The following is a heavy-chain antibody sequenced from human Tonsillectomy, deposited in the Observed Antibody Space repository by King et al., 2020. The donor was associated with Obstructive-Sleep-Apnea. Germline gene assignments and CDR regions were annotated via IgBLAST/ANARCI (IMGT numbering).Heavy chain of an antibody. Sequence: VQLQESGPGLVKPSETLSLTCTVSDYSISSGYYWGWIRQPPGKGLEWIGTIYHSGSTYHNPSLKSRVTISVDTSKNQFSLKLSSVTAADTAVYYCARSPGYYGSSGYPPYFDLWGRGTLVTVSS. J-gene: IGHJ2*01. D-gene: IGHD3-22*01. CDR1: DYSISSGYY. CDR3: ARSPGYYGSSGYPPYFDL. V-gene: IGHV4-38-2*02. CDR2: IYHSGST.